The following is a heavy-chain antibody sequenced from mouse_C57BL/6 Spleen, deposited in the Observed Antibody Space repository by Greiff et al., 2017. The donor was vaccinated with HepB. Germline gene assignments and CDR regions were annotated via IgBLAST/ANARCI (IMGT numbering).Heavy chain of an antibody. V-gene: IGHV1-62-2*01. Sequence: VQLQQSGAELVKPGASVKLSCKASGYTFTEYTIHWVKQRSGQGLEWIGWFYPGSGSIKYNEKFKDKATLTADKSSSTVDMELSRLTSEDSAVYFCARHEDGYSNYPAWFAYWGQGTLVTVSA. CDR3: ARHEDGYSNYPAWFAY. CDR2: FYPGSGSI. D-gene: IGHD2-5*01. J-gene: IGHJ3*01. CDR1: GYTFTEYT.